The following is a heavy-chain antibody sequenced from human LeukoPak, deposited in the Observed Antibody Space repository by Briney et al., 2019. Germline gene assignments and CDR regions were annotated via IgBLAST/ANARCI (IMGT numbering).Heavy chain of an antibody. D-gene: IGHD2-15*01. V-gene: IGHV3-30*04. CDR1: GSTFSSYA. Sequence: GGSLRLSCAASGSTFSSYAMHWVRQAPGKGLEWVAVISYDGSDKNYADSVKGRFTISRDNSKNTLYLQMNSLRAGDTAVYYCARSRSGGSLLGYWGQGTLVTVSS. CDR2: ISYDGSDK. CDR3: ARSRSGGSLLGY. J-gene: IGHJ4*02.